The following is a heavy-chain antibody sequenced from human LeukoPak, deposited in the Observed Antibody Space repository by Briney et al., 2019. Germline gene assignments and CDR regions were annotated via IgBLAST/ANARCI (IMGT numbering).Heavy chain of an antibody. CDR3: ARCSPGDSSNFYAVLQY. J-gene: IGHJ4*02. Sequence: SVKVSCKASGGTFSSYAVSWVRLTPGQGLEWLGGIIPVFGTTTYAQKFQAKVTMTADKSTNTAYLEISNLTSDDTAVYYCARCSPGDSSNFYAVLQYWGQGTQVTVSP. CDR1: GGTFSSYA. D-gene: IGHD3-22*01. CDR2: IIPVFGTT. V-gene: IGHV1-69*06.